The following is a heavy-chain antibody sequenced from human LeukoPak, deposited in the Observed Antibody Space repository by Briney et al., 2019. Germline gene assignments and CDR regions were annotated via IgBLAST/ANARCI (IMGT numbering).Heavy chain of an antibody. D-gene: IGHD2-2*01. J-gene: IGHJ4*02. CDR3: ARDPPSH. V-gene: IGHV3-48*03. CDR2: ITTSGSTI. CDR1: GFTFTNHE. Sequence: PGGSLRLSCVASGFTFTNHEMNWVRQAPGKGLEWVSYITTSGSTIYYADSVKGRFTISRDNAKKSLYLQMNSLRAEDTAVYYCARDPPSHWGRGTLVTVSS.